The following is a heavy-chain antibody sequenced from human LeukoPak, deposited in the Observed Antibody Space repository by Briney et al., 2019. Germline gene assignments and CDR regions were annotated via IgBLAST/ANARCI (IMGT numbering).Heavy chain of an antibody. J-gene: IGHJ4*02. CDR3: ARDATVTYWENDY. V-gene: IGHV3-9*01. D-gene: IGHD4-17*01. CDR1: GFSFGDYA. Sequence: PGGSLRLSCAASGFSFGDYAMHWVRQAPGKGLEWVSGISWNRGGIQYADSVKGRFTISRDNAKNSVYLQMNSLRAEDTAVYYCARDATVTYWENDYWGQGTLVTVSS. CDR2: ISWNRGGI.